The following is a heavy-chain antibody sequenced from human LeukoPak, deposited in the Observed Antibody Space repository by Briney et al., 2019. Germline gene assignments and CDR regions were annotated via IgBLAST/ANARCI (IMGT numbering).Heavy chain of an antibody. CDR3: AMTGYSSDNDY. J-gene: IGHJ4*02. V-gene: IGHV4-61*02. CDR2: IYTSGST. D-gene: IGHD6-19*01. CDR1: GGSISSGSYY. Sequence: SQTLSLTCTVSGGSISSGSYYWSWIRQPAGKGLEWIGRIYTSGSTNYNPSLKSRVTISVDTSKNQFSLKLSSVTAADTAVYYCAMTGYSSDNDYWGQGTLVTVSS.